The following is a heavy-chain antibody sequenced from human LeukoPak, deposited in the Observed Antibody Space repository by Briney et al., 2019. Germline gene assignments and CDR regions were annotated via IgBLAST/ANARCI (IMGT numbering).Heavy chain of an antibody. CDR2: IYYSGST. CDR3: ARLNDILTGYPNWFDP. Sequence: SETLSLTCTVSGGSISSSSYYGGWIRQPPGKGLEWIGSIYYSGSTYYNPSLKSRVTISVDTSKNQFSLKLSSVTAADTAVYYCARLNDILTGYPNWFDPWGQGTLVTVSS. V-gene: IGHV4-39*01. D-gene: IGHD3-9*01. J-gene: IGHJ5*02. CDR1: GGSISSSSYY.